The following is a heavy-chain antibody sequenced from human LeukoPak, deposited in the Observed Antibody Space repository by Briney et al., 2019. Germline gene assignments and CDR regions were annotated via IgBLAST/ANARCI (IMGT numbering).Heavy chain of an antibody. V-gene: IGHV1-69*02. J-gene: IGHJ4*02. D-gene: IGHD2-2*01. CDR2: IIPILGIA. CDR1: GDTFSSYT. Sequence: SVKVSCKASGDTFSSYTISWVRQAPGQGLEWMGRIIPILGIANYAQKFQGRVTITADKSTSTAYMELSSLRSEDTAVYYCAGDCSSTSCFSSDFDYWGQGTLVTVSS. CDR3: AGDCSSTSCFSSDFDY.